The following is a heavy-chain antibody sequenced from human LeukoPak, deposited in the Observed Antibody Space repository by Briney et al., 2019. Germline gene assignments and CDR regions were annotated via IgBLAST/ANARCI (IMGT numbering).Heavy chain of an antibody. CDR1: GGSISSYY. CDR2: IYYSGST. Sequence: SETLSLTCTVSGGSISSYYWSWIRQPPGKGLEWIGYIYYSGSTNYNPSLKSRVTISVGTSKNQFSLKLSSVTAADTAVYYCARDSGGSYYDYWGQGTLVTVSS. D-gene: IGHD1-26*01. J-gene: IGHJ4*02. V-gene: IGHV4-59*01. CDR3: ARDSGGSYYDY.